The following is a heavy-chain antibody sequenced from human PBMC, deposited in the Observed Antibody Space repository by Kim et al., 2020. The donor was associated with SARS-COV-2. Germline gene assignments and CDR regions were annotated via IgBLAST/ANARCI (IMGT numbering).Heavy chain of an antibody. CDR3: ASRRGYVYSSSWYELTPFDP. D-gene: IGHD6-13*01. CDR2: IYYSGST. CDR1: GGSISSSSYY. Sequence: SETLSLTCTVSGGSISSSSYYWGWIRQPPGKGLEWIGSIYYSGSTYYNPSLKSRVTISVDTSKNQFSLKLSSVTAADTAVYYCASRRGYVYSSSWYELTPFDPWGQGTLVTVSS. V-gene: IGHV4-39*01. J-gene: IGHJ5*02.